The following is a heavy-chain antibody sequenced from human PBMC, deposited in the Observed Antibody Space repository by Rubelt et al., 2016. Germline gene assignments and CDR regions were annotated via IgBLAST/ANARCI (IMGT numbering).Heavy chain of an antibody. D-gene: IGHD1-1*01. J-gene: IGHJ4*02. CDR3: ATQQNGY. CDR1: GDSLSSNSAA. Sequence: QVQLHQSGPGLVKPSQTLSLTCAISGDSLSSNSAAWNWIRQSPSRGLEWLGRTYYRSKWYIDYAVSVKGRITNKPDTAKNRFSRQLNSVTPEDTAVYYCATQQNGYWGQGTLVTVSS. V-gene: IGHV6-1*01. CDR2: TYYRSKWYI.